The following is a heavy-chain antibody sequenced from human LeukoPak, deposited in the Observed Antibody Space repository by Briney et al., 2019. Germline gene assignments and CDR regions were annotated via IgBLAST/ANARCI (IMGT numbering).Heavy chain of an antibody. D-gene: IGHD6-19*01. CDR1: GYTFTSYY. Sequence: ASVKVSCKASGYTFTSYYMHWVRQAPGQGLEWMGKINPSGGSTSYAQKFQGRVTMTRDTSTSTVYMELSSLRSEDTAVYYCARDRGSGWEVYGMDVWGKGTTVTVSS. CDR2: INPSGGST. J-gene: IGHJ6*04. CDR3: ARDRGSGWEVYGMDV. V-gene: IGHV1-46*01.